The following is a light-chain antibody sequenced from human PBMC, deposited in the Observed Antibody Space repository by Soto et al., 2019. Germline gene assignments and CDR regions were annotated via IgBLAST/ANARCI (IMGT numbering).Light chain of an antibody. CDR3: QQYNNWPFT. Sequence: EIVMTQSPATLSVSPGERATLSCRASQSFSSNLAWYQQKPGQAPRLLIYGASTRATGIPARFSGSGSGTEFTLTISSLQSEDFAVYYGQQYNNWPFTFGPGTKVDIK. CDR2: GAS. CDR1: QSFSSN. V-gene: IGKV3-15*01. J-gene: IGKJ3*01.